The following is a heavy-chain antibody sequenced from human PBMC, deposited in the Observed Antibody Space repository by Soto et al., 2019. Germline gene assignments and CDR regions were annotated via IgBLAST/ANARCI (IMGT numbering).Heavy chain of an antibody. J-gene: IGHJ4*02. CDR1: GFTFSNAW. D-gene: IGHD2-2*01. CDR2: IKSKTDGGTT. V-gene: IGHV3-15*07. CDR3: ATRNLGYCSSTSCLKMIDY. Sequence: EVQLVESGGGLVKPGGSLRLSCAASGFTFSNAWMNWVRQAPGKGLEWVGRIKSKTDGGTTDYAAPGKGRFTISRDDSKNTLYLQMNSQKTEDTAVYYCATRNLGYCSSTSCLKMIDYWGQGTLVTVSS.